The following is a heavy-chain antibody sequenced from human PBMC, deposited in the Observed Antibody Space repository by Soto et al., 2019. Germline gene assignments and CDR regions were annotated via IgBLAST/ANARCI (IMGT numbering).Heavy chain of an antibody. J-gene: IGHJ6*02. CDR2: ISYDGSNK. Sequence: GGSLRLSCAASGFTFSSYAMHWVRQAPGKGLEWVAVISYDGSNKYYADSVKGRFTISRDNSKNTLYLQMNSLRAEDTAVYYCARAFVLVSVRYYYGMDVWGQGTTVTVSS. CDR3: ARAFVLVSVRYYYGMDV. D-gene: IGHD2-15*01. CDR1: GFTFSSYA. V-gene: IGHV3-30-3*01.